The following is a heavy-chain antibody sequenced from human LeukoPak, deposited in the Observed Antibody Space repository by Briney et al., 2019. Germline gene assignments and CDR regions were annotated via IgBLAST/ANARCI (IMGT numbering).Heavy chain of an antibody. CDR1: GDSVSSNSAA. V-gene: IGHV6-1*01. D-gene: IGHD6-13*01. J-gene: IGHJ4*02. CDR3: AREVHSSSENYFDY. CDR2: TYYRSKWYN. Sequence: SQTLSLTCAISGDSVSSNSAAWNWIRQSPSRVLEWLGRTYYRSKWYNDYVVSVKSRITINPDTSKNQFSLQLNSVTPEDTAVYYCAREVHSSSENYFDYWGQGALVTVSS.